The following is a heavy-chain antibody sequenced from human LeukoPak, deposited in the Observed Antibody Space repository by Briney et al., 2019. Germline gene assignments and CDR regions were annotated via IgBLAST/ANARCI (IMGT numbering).Heavy chain of an antibody. V-gene: IGHV1-2*02. D-gene: IGHD4-23*01. Sequence: ASVKVSCKASGYTFTGYCMHWVRQAPGQGLEWMGWINPNSGGTNYAQKFQGKVTMTRDTSITAAYMELSRLSSDDTAVYYCARHPGKVTNDWYFDLWGRGTLVTVSS. CDR2: INPNSGGT. J-gene: IGHJ2*01. CDR1: GYTFTGYC. CDR3: ARHPGKVTNDWYFDL.